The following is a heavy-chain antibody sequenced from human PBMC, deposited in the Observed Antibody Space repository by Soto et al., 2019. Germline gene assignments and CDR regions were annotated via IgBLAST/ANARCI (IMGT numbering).Heavy chain of an antibody. CDR3: ASEDTAAAGTFDP. D-gene: IGHD6-13*01. CDR2: MNPNSGNT. Sequence: ASVKVSCKASGYTFTSYDINWVRQATGQGLEWMGWMNPNSGNTGYAQKFQGRVTMTRNTSISTAYMELSSLRSEDTAVYYCASEDTAAAGTFDPWGQGTPVTVTS. J-gene: IGHJ5*02. CDR1: GYTFTSYD. V-gene: IGHV1-8*01.